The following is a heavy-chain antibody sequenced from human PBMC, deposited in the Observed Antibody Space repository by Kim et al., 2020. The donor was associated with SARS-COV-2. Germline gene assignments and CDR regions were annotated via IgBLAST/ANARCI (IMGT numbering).Heavy chain of an antibody. CDR2: ITPIDGTT. Sequence: ASVKVSCKAFGYTFTNNKIHWVRQAPGQGLEWMGIITPIDGTTVYAQNFQDRFTMTTDTSTSTAYMELSSLASEDSAVYYCARDGTNWNCDFWGQGTLVTVS. V-gene: IGHV1-46*01. CDR3: ARDGTNWNCDF. D-gene: IGHD1-1*01. J-gene: IGHJ4*02. CDR1: GYTFTNNK.